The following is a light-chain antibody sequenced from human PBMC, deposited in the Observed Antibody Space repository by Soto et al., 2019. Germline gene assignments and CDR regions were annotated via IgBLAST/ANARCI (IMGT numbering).Light chain of an antibody. CDR1: SSDVGGYNY. CDR3: SSYTSSSIVV. CDR2: DDS. V-gene: IGLV2-14*01. J-gene: IGLJ2*01. Sequence: QSALTQPASVSGSPGQSITISCTGTSSDVGGYNYVSWYQQHPGKAPKLMIYDDSNRPSGVSNRFSGSKSGNTASLTISGLQAEDEADYYCSSYTSSSIVVFGGGTKVTVL.